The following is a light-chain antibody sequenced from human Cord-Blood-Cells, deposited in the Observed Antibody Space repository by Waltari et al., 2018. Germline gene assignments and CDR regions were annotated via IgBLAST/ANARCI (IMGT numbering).Light chain of an antibody. J-gene: IGLJ2*01. V-gene: IGLV2-14*01. CDR2: DVS. CDR3: SSYTSSSTVV. Sequence: QYALTQPASVSGSPGPSLTISCTGTSSDVGGYNYVSWYQQHPGKAPKLMIYDVSNRPSGVSNRFSGSKSGNTASLTISGLQAEDEADYYCSSYTSSSTVVFGGGTKLTVL. CDR1: SSDVGGYNY.